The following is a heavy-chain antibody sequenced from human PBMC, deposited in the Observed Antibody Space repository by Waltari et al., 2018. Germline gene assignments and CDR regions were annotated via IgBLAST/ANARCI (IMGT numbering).Heavy chain of an antibody. Sequence: QVQLQESGPGLVKPSATLSLTCTVSGGSISSYYWSSIRQPTGKGLEWIGYIYYSGSTNYNPSLKSRVTISVDTSKNQFSLKLSSVTAADTAVYYCARTVAAAGGFYYYYGMDVWGQGTTVTVSS. CDR3: ARTVAAAGGFYYYYGMDV. D-gene: IGHD6-13*01. CDR1: GGSISSYY. CDR2: IYYSGST. V-gene: IGHV4-59*01. J-gene: IGHJ6*02.